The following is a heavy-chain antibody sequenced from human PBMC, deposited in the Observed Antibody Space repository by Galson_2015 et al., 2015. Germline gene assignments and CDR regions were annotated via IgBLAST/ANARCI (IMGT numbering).Heavy chain of an antibody. CDR3: ARDRITGTTPWGYYYYGMDV. V-gene: IGHV1-69*13. CDR1: GGTFSSYA. CDR2: IIPIFGTA. J-gene: IGHJ6*02. D-gene: IGHD1-20*01. Sequence: SVKVSCKASGGTFSSYAISWVRQAPGQGLEWMGGIIPIFGTANYAQKFQGRVTITADESTSTAYMELSSLRSEDTAVYYCARDRITGTTPWGYYYYGMDVWGQGTTVTVSS.